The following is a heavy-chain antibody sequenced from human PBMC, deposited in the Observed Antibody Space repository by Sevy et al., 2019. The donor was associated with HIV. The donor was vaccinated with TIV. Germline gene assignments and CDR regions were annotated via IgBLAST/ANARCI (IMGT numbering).Heavy chain of an antibody. J-gene: IGHJ4*02. D-gene: IGHD6-13*01. V-gene: IGHV3-30-3*01. CDR2: ISYDGSHK. Sequence: GGSLRLSCAASGFIFGSYAMNWVRQAPGKGLEWVAVISYDGSHKYYADSVKGRLTISRDSSKNTLYLQMHGLRTDDTAVYYCARDPGSSWSSFDYWGQGTLVTVSS. CDR1: GFIFGSYA. CDR3: ARDPGSSWSSFDY.